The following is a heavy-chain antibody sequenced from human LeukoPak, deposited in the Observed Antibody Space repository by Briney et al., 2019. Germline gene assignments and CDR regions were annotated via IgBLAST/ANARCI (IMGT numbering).Heavy chain of an antibody. CDR1: GSISSYY. J-gene: IGHJ3*02. CDR3: ARQKCTSTSCLTKNAFDI. CDR2: IYTSGST. Sequence: SETLSLTCTVSGSISSYYWSWIRQPPGKGLEWIGYIYTSGSTNYNPSLKSRVTISVDTSQNQFSLDLSSVTAADTAVYYCARQKCTSTSCLTKNAFDIWGQGTMVTVSS. V-gene: IGHV4-4*09. D-gene: IGHD2-2*01.